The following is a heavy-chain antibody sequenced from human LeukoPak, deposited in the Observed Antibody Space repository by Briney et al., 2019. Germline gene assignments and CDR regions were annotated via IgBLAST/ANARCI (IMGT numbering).Heavy chain of an antibody. D-gene: IGHD2-2*01. CDR3: HVPAAMGDAFDI. Sequence: GGSLRLSCAASGFTFSSYAMHWVRQAPGKGLEWVAVISYDGSNKYYADSVKGRFTISRDNSKNTLYLQMNSLRAEDTAVYYPHVPAAMGDAFDIWGQGTMVTVSS. V-gene: IGHV3-30-3*01. J-gene: IGHJ3*02. CDR1: GFTFSSYA. CDR2: ISYDGSNK.